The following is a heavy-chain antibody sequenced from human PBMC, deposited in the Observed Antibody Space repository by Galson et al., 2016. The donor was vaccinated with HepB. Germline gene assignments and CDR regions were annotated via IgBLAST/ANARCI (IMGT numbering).Heavy chain of an antibody. V-gene: IGHV2-70*11. J-gene: IGHJ3*02. CDR1: GFSLSTSGMC. CDR3: ARRGGYDLGGGVDI. D-gene: IGHD5-12*01. Sequence: PALVTPTQTLTLTCTFSGFSLSTSGMCVSWIRQPPGKALEWLARIDWDDDKYYSTSLKTRLTISKDTSKNQVVLTMTNMDPVDTATYYCARRGGYDLGGGVDIWGQGTSVTVSS. CDR2: IDWDDDK.